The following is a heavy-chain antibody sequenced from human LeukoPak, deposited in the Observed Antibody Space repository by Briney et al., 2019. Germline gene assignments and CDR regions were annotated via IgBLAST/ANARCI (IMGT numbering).Heavy chain of an antibody. Sequence: GGSLRLSCAASGFTFSSYSMNWVRQAPGKGLEWVSSISSISSYIYYADSVKGRFTISRENAKNSLYLQMNSLRAEDTAVYYCARHSDYDILTGPNDYWGQGTLVTVSS. J-gene: IGHJ4*02. CDR1: GFTFSSYS. CDR3: ARHSDYDILTGPNDY. CDR2: ISSISSYI. V-gene: IGHV3-21*01. D-gene: IGHD3-9*01.